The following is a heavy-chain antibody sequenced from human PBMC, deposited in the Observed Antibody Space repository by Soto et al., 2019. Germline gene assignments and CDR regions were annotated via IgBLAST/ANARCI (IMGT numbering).Heavy chain of an antibody. J-gene: IGHJ4*02. CDR3: ARSPTFYNYVWGNSTY. CDR1: GASFSPYH. Sequence: LSLTCAIYGASFSPYHWSWIRQSPGKGLEWIGEVNLSGNTYYNPSFKTRVTMSVDASKNQFSLKMGSLTAADTAIYYCARSPTFYNYVWGNSTYWGQGALVTVSS. V-gene: IGHV4-34*01. CDR2: VNLSGNT. D-gene: IGHD3-16*01.